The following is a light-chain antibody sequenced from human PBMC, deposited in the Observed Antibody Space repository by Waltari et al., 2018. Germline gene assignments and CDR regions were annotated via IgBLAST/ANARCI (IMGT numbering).Light chain of an antibody. CDR2: MYN. CDR1: SSNIGRNP. CDR3: VAWDDSLNGVV. V-gene: IGLV1-44*01. J-gene: IGLJ3*02. Sequence: QSVLTQPPSVSGAPGQRVTIFCSGNSSNIGRNPVNWYQHLPETAPKLLIYMYNQRPSGVPDRFSGSKSGTSASLAISGLQSEDEADYYCVAWDDSLNGVVFGGGTKLTVL.